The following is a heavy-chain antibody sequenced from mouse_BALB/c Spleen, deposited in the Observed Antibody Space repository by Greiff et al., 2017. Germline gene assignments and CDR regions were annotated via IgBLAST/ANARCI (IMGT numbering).Heavy chain of an antibody. J-gene: IGHJ2*01. V-gene: IGHV14-3*02. Sequence: VHVKQSGAELVKPGASVKLSCTASGFNIKDTYMHWVKQRPEQGLEWIGRIDPANGNTKYDPKFQGKATITADTSSNTAYLQLSSLTSEDTAVYYCARPYWDYWGQGTTLTVSS. CDR2: IDPANGNT. CDR1: GFNIKDTY. D-gene: IGHD1-1*01. CDR3: ARPYWDY.